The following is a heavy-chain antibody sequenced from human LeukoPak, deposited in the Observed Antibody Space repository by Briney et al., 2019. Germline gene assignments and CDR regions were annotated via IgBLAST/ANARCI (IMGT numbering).Heavy chain of an antibody. V-gene: IGHV4-34*01. J-gene: IGHJ6*03. CDR2: INHSGST. D-gene: IGHD2-2*01. CDR1: GGSFSGYY. Sequence: SETLSLTCAVYGGSFSGYYWSWIRQPPGKGLEWIGEINHSGSTNYNPSLKGRVTISVDTSKNQFSLKLSSVTAADTAVYYCARVGCSSTSCYRHYYYYMDVWGKGTTVTVSS. CDR3: ARVGCSSTSCYRHYYYYMDV.